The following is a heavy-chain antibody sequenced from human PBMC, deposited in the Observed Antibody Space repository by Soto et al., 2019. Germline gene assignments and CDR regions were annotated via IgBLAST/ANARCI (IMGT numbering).Heavy chain of an antibody. CDR2: INAGNGNT. CDR1: GYTFTSYA. CDR3: ARDQVSSGWYIGSLDAFDI. D-gene: IGHD6-19*01. J-gene: IGHJ3*02. Sequence: ASVKVSCKASGYTFTSYAMHWVLQAPGQRLEWMGWINAGNGNTKYSQKFQGRVTITRDTSASTAYMELSSLRSEDTAVYYCARDQVSSGWYIGSLDAFDIWGQGTMVTVSS. V-gene: IGHV1-3*01.